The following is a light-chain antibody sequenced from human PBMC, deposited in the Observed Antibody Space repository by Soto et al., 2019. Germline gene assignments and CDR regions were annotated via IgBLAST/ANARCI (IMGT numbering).Light chain of an antibody. CDR2: ESS. CDR1: QGIASN. J-gene: IGKJ4*01. V-gene: IGKV1-13*02. CDR3: QQLNSYPLT. Sequence: ANQLTQSPSSLSASVGDTITLTCRASQGIASNSAWYQQKPGKAPKFLIYESSSLESGVPSRFSGSGSGTDFTLTISSLQPEDFATYYCQQLNSYPLTFGGGTKVDIK.